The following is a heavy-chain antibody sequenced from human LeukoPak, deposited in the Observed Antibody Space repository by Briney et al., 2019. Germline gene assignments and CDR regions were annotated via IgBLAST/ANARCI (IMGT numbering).Heavy chain of an antibody. D-gene: IGHD5-24*01. V-gene: IGHV3-23*01. CDR1: GFTFSRYA. Sequence: GGSLRLSCAASGFTFSRYAMSWVRQAPGKGLEWVSAISGSGGSTYYADSVKGRFTISRDNSKNTLYLQMNSLRAEDTAVYYCAKDQGGYNAGGYYGMDVWGQGTTVTVSS. J-gene: IGHJ6*02. CDR2: ISGSGGST. CDR3: AKDQGGYNAGGYYGMDV.